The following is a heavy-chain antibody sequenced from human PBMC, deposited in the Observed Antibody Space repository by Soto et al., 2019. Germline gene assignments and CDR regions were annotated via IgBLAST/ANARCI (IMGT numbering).Heavy chain of an antibody. CDR2: ISAYNGNT. CDR1: GYTFTSDG. Sequence: QVQLVQSGAEVKKPGASVKVSCKASGYTFTSDGISCVRQAHGQGLEWMGWISAYNGNTNYAQKRQGRVTMTTDTSTSTAYMELRSLRSDDKSVYYSARYSSGWYYYWGQGTLVTVSS. J-gene: IGHJ4*02. V-gene: IGHV1-18*01. CDR3: ARYSSGWYYY. D-gene: IGHD6-19*01.